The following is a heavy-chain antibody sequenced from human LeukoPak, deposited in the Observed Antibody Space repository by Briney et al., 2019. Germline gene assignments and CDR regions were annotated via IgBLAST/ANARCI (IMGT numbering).Heavy chain of an antibody. CDR1: GYTFTSYY. V-gene: IGHV1-24*01. J-gene: IGHJ4*02. D-gene: IGHD6-19*01. CDR2: FDPEDGET. Sequence: ASVKVSCKASGYTFTSYYMHWVRQAPGKGLEWMGGFDPEDGETIYAQKFQGRVTMTEDTSTDTAYMELSSLRSEDTAVYYCATDSPVRTPLTKAVAGNFDYWGQGTLVTVSS. CDR3: ATDSPVRTPLTKAVAGNFDY.